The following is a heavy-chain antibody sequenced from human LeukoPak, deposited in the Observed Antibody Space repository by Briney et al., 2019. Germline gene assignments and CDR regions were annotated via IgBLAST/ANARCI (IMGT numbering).Heavy chain of an antibody. CDR2: IIPILGIA. CDR1: GGTFSSYA. V-gene: IGHV1-69*04. J-gene: IGHJ3*02. D-gene: IGHD5-12*01. CDR3: ARDPQMWLQSLLGVSDI. Sequence: SVNVSCKASGGTFSSYAISWVRQAPGQGLEWMGRIIPILGIANYAQKFQGRVTITADKSTSTAYMELSSLRSEDTAVYYCARDPQMWLQSLLGVSDIWGQGTMVTVSS.